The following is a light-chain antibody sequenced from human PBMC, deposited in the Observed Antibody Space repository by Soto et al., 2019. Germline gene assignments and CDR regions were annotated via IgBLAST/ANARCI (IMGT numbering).Light chain of an antibody. CDR1: QSVSSS. J-gene: IGKJ4*01. CDR3: QQRSNWPLT. CDR2: DVS. V-gene: IGKV3-11*01. Sequence: EIVLTQSPATLSLSPGERATLSCRASQSVSSSLAWYQQKPGQTPRLLIYDVSNRATGIPARFSGSGSGTDFTLTGSSLEPEDFAVYYCQQRSNWPLTFGGGTKVEIK.